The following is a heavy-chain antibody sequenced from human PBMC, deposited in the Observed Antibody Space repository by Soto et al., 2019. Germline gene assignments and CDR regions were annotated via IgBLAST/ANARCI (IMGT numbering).Heavy chain of an antibody. V-gene: IGHV1-69*12. Sequence: QVQLVQSGAEVKKPGSSVKVSCKASGGTFSSYAISWVRQAPGQGLEWMGGIIPIFGTANYAQKFQGRVTITADESTSTAYMELSSRRSEDTAVYYCARGGYCTNGVCSDFDYWGQGTLVTVSS. CDR3: ARGGYCTNGVCSDFDY. J-gene: IGHJ4*02. CDR2: IIPIFGTA. CDR1: GGTFSSYA. D-gene: IGHD2-8*01.